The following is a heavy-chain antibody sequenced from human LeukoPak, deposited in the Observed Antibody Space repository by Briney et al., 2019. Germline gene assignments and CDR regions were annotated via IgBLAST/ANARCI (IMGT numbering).Heavy chain of an antibody. CDR2: ISSSSSYI. CDR3: ARGSVVTRGNDAFDI. D-gene: IGHD3-22*01. CDR1: GFTFSSYS. V-gene: IGHV3-21*01. J-gene: IGHJ3*02. Sequence: GGSLRLSCAASGFTFSSYSMNWVRQAPGKGLEWVSSISSSSSYIYYADSVKGRFTISRDNAKNSLYLQMNSLRAEDTAVYYCARGSVVTRGNDAFDIWGQGTMVTVSS.